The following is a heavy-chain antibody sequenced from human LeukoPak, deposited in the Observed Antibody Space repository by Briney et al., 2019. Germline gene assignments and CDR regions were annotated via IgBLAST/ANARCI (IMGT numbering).Heavy chain of an antibody. V-gene: IGHV3-23*01. CDR1: GFSFSSYA. D-gene: IGHD3-10*01. CDR3: AKGTMVRGDRDF. Sequence: GGSLRLSCAASGFSFSSYAMSWVRQAPGKGLEWVSAISGNGDSTYYADSVKGRFTISRDNSKNTLYLQMNSLRAEDMAVYYCAKGTMVRGDRDFWGQGTLVTVSS. CDR2: ISGNGDST. J-gene: IGHJ4*02.